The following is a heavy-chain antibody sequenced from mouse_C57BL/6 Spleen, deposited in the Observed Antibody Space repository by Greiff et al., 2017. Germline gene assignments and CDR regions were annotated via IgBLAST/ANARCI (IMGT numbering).Heavy chain of an antibody. D-gene: IGHD1-1*01. CDR1: GFNIKDDY. CDR3: TTERRYYGSRHWYFDV. Sequence: VQLQQSGAELVRPGASVKLSCTASGFNIKDDYMHWVKQRPEQGLEWIGWIDPENGDTEYASKFQGKATITADTSSNTAYLQLSSLTSEDTAVYYCTTERRYYGSRHWYFDVWGTGTTVTVSS. CDR2: IDPENGDT. J-gene: IGHJ1*03. V-gene: IGHV14-4*01.